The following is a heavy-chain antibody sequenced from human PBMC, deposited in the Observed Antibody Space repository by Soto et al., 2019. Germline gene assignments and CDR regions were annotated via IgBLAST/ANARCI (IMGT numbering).Heavy chain of an antibody. J-gene: IGHJ6*04. CDR3: AREYTAWPLAYGSDV. D-gene: IGHD2-2*02. V-gene: IGHV3-21*01. CDR2: ISSRSDI. Sequence: GGSLRLSCGVSGFTFSTYSINWVRQAPGKGLEWVSSISSRSDIYYADSVKGRFTISRDNAKNSVSLQMNSLRAEDTAVYYCAREYTAWPLAYGSDVWGKGTRCTASS. CDR1: GFTFSTYS.